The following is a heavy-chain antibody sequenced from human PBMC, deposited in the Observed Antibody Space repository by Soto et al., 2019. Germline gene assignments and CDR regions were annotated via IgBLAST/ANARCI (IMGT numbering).Heavy chain of an antibody. CDR3: ARVDSSGYNYYYGMDV. D-gene: IGHD3-22*01. Sequence: ASVNVSCKASGGTFSSYAISWVRQAPGQGLEWMGGIIPIFGTANYAQKFQGRVTITADESTSTAYMELRSLRSDDTAVYYCARVDSSGYNYYYGMDVWGQGTTVTVSS. CDR2: IIPIFGTA. CDR1: GGTFSSYA. J-gene: IGHJ6*02. V-gene: IGHV1-69*13.